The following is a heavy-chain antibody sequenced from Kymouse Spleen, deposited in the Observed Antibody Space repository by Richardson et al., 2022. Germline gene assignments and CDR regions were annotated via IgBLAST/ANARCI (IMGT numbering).Heavy chain of an antibody. D-gene: IGHD1-7*01. CDR1: GFTFSSYD. V-gene: IGHV3-13*01. J-gene: IGHJ6*02. Sequence: EVQLVESGGGLVQPGGSLRLSCAASGFTFSSYDMHWVRQATGKGLEWVSAIGTAGDTYYPGSVKGRFTISRENAKNSLYLQMNSLRAGDTAVYYCARDRV*LELRSITTTTTVWTSGAKGPRSPSPQ. CDR2: IGTAGDT. CDR3: ARDRV*LELRSITTTTTVWTS.